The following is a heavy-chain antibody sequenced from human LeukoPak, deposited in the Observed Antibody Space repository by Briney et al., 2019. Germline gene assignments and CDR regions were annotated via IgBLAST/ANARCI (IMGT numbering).Heavy chain of an antibody. Sequence: SSQTLSLTCTVSGGSISSGVYYWSWISQPPGKGLEWIGYIYYSGSTYYNPSLKSRVTTSVDTSKNQFSLNLSSLTAADTAVYYCARVPYGDYVDYWGQGTLVTVSS. CDR3: ARVPYGDYVDY. J-gene: IGHJ4*02. CDR2: IYYSGST. CDR1: GGSISSGVYY. V-gene: IGHV4-30-4*08. D-gene: IGHD4/OR15-4a*01.